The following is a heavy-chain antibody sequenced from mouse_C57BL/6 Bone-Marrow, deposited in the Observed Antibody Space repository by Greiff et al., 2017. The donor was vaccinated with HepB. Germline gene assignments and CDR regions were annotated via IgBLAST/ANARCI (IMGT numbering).Heavy chain of an antibody. Sequence: EVQRVESGGGLVQPGGSLKLSCAASGFTFSDYYMYWVRQTPEKRLEWVAYISNGGGSTYYPDTVKGRFTISRDNAKNTLYLQMSRLKSEDTAMYYCARRAGYSRYFDYWGQGTTLTVSS. J-gene: IGHJ2*01. D-gene: IGHD2-12*01. CDR2: ISNGGGST. CDR1: GFTFSDYY. CDR3: ARRAGYSRYFDY. V-gene: IGHV5-12*01.